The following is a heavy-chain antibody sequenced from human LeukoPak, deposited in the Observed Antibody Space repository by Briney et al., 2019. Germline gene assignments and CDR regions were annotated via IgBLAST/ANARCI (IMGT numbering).Heavy chain of an antibody. CDR1: GFTFSSYA. Sequence: GGSLRLSCAASGFTFSSYAMSWVRQAPGKGLEWVSFIYSDNTHYSDSVKGRFTISRDNSKNTLYLQMNSLRAEDTAVYYCARRAGAYSHPYDYWGQGTLVTVSS. CDR2: IYSDNT. CDR3: ARRAGAYSHPYDY. J-gene: IGHJ4*02. D-gene: IGHD4/OR15-4a*01. V-gene: IGHV3-53*01.